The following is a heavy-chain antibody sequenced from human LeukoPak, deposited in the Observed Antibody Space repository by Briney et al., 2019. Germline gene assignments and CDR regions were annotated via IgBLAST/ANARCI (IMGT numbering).Heavy chain of an antibody. D-gene: IGHD6-13*01. CDR3: AKDYEYNSNTWYFH. Sequence: GGSLRLSCVASGITFSTYAMSWVRQAPGKGLEWVSGIIENGGETYYADSVRGRFTISRDNSKNTLYLQMNSLRAEDTAVYYCAKDYEYNSNTWYFHWGRGTLVSVSS. CDR1: GITFSTYA. J-gene: IGHJ4*02. CDR2: IIENGGET. V-gene: IGHV3-23*01.